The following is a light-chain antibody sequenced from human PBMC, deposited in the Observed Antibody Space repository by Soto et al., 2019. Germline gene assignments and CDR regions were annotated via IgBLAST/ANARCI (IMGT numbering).Light chain of an antibody. V-gene: IGKV3-20*01. CDR3: QQYGTSPRT. J-gene: IGKJ2*01. CDR1: LSVASY. Sequence: PGERATLSCRASLSVASYLAWYQKKPGQPPRLLIYGAYNRPTGIPDRFTGSGSGTDFTLTISRLQHEDFAVYECQQYGTSPRTFGQGTKVDIK. CDR2: GAY.